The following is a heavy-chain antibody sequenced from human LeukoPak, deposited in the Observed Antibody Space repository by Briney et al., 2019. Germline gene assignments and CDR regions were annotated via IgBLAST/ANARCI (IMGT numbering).Heavy chain of an antibody. D-gene: IGHD3-10*01. CDR3: ARDGGSGTPFTYFDY. Sequence: PGGSLRLSCAASGFTFSSYAMNWVRQAPGKGLEWVSTISGNGRSTYYGDSVKGRFTISRDNSKNTLYLQLNSLRVEDTAVYYCARDGGSGTPFTYFDYWGQGTLVTVCS. V-gene: IGHV3-23*01. CDR1: GFTFSSYA. CDR2: ISGNGRST. J-gene: IGHJ4*02.